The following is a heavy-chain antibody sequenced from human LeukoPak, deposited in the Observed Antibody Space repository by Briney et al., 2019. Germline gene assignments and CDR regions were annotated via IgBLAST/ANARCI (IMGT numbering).Heavy chain of an antibody. CDR1: GYTFTNYD. J-gene: IGHJ4*02. Sequence: ASVKVSCKASGYTFTNYDINWVRQATGQGLEWMGWMNPNSGNTGYAQKFQGRVTMTRNTSISTAYMELSSLRSEDTAVYYCARGQGTTRPPSFDYWGQGTLVTVSS. CDR2: MNPNSGNT. CDR3: ARGQGTTRPPSFDY. V-gene: IGHV1-8*01. D-gene: IGHD4-17*01.